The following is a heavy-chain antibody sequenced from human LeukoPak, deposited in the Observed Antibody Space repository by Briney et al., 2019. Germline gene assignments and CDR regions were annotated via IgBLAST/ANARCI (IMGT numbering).Heavy chain of an antibody. CDR3: ARLEGTLDGYNLERYYYYYMDV. CDR1: GFTFSNYW. V-gene: IGHV3-74*01. J-gene: IGHJ6*03. CDR2: INSDGINT. Sequence: GGSLRLSCAASGFTFSNYWMHWVRQAPGKGLVWVSRINSDGINTSYADSVKGRFTISGDNAKNSLYLQMNSLRAEDTAVYYCARLEGTLDGYNLERYYYYYMDVWGKGTTVTVSS. D-gene: IGHD5-24*01.